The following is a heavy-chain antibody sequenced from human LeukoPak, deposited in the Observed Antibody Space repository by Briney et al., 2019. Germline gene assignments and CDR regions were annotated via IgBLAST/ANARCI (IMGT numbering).Heavy chain of an antibody. Sequence: GGSLRLSCAASGFTFSDYWMSWVRQAPGQGLEWVAKINQDGRDQHFVASGKGQFTISRDNAKNLLFLQMDSLRAEDTAVYYCTGGALDYWGPGTLVTVSS. CDR2: INQDGRDQ. V-gene: IGHV3-7*04. CDR3: TGGALDY. CDR1: GFTFSDYW. J-gene: IGHJ4*02.